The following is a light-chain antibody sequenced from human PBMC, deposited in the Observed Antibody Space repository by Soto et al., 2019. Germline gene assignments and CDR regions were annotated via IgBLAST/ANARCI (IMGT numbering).Light chain of an antibody. CDR1: QIVSKDH. V-gene: IGKV3-20*01. J-gene: IGKJ2*01. CDR2: GAS. CDR3: QQYGTSPYT. Sequence: EIVLTQSPDTLSLSPGERATLSCRASQIVSKDHLAWYQQKPGQAPRLLIYGASSRPGGIPDKFSGSGSGTDFTFTINRLEPEDFAVYYCQQYGTSPYTFAQGTKLEI.